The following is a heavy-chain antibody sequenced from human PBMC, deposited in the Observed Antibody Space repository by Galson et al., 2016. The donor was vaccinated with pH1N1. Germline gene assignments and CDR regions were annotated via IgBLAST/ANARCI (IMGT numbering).Heavy chain of an antibody. CDR2: IDWDDDK. Sequence: PALVKPTQTLKLTCTFSGFSLSTSGMCVSWIRQPPGKALEWLALIDWDDDKYYSTSLKTRLTISKDTSKNQVVLTMTNMDPVDTATYYCARLDYGDYSGYFEYWGRGTLVTVSS. J-gene: IGHJ2*01. CDR3: ARLDYGDYSGYFEY. CDR1: GFSLSTSGMC. V-gene: IGHV2-70*01. D-gene: IGHD4-17*01.